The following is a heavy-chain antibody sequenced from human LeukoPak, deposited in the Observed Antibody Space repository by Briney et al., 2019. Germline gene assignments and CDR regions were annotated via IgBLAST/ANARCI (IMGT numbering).Heavy chain of an antibody. CDR1: GYTFTGYF. Sequence: ASVKVSCKAPGYTFTGYFMHWVRQAPGQGLEWMGWINPNSGGTNYAQKFQGRVTMTRDTSISTAYMELSRLRSDDTAVYYCATHYDSSGYLIDAFDIWGQGTMVTVSS. D-gene: IGHD3-22*01. CDR2: INPNSGGT. CDR3: ATHYDSSGYLIDAFDI. V-gene: IGHV1-2*02. J-gene: IGHJ3*02.